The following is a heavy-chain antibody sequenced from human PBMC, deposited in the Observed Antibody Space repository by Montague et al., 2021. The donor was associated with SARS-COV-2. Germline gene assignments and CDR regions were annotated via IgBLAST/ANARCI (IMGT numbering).Heavy chain of an antibody. J-gene: IGHJ6*03. Sequence: CAISGDSVSSISAAWNWIRQSPSRGLEWLGRTYYRSRWFNDYAVSIRSRITINPDTSKNQFSLQLNSVTPEDTAVYYCARATEWRGYYYYYYMDVWGKGTTVTVSS. CDR3: ARATEWRGYYYYYYMDV. D-gene: IGHD1-14*01. V-gene: IGHV6-1*01. CDR1: GDSVSSISAA. CDR2: TYYRSRWFN.